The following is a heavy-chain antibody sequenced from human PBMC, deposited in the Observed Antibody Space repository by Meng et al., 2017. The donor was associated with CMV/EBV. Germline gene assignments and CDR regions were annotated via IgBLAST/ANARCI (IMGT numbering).Heavy chain of an antibody. D-gene: IGHD4-23*01. V-gene: IGHV3-11*04. CDR2: ISITGSTI. Sequence: ASGFNFNDYYISWVRQAPGKGLEWISSISITGSTIFYVDSVKGRFTISRDNSKNTLFLQMDSLRPEDTAVYYCARGYGGNSAGFDYWGQGTMVTVSS. J-gene: IGHJ4*02. CDR1: GFNFNDYY. CDR3: ARGYGGNSAGFDY.